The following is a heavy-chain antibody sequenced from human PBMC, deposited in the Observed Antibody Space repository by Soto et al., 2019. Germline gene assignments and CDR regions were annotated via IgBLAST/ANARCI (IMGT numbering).Heavy chain of an antibody. Sequence: LGESLKISCKASGYTFTNYWIGWVRQMTGKGLEWMGIIYPGDSETRYRPSFQGQVTISADKSINTAYLQWSSLEASDSAMYYCARAGVIPGGRTHWFDPWGQGTLVTVSS. J-gene: IGHJ5*02. D-gene: IGHD2-21*01. CDR2: IYPGDSET. V-gene: IGHV5-51*01. CDR3: ARAGVIPGGRTHWFDP. CDR1: GYTFTNYW.